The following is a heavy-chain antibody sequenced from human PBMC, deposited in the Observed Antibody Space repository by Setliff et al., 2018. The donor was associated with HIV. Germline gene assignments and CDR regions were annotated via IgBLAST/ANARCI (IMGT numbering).Heavy chain of an antibody. CDR3: ATPHREREDDAFDI. D-gene: IGHD1-1*01. CDR1: GFSIGNFYY. Sequence: SETLSLTCNVSGFSIGNFYYWGWVRQPPGKGLEWVGSMYPNGRTYYNPSVKSRVTISVDTSKNQFFLKLSSVTAADTAMYCCATPHREREDDAFDIWGQGTKVTVSS. J-gene: IGHJ3*02. V-gene: IGHV4-38-2*02. CDR2: MYPNGRT.